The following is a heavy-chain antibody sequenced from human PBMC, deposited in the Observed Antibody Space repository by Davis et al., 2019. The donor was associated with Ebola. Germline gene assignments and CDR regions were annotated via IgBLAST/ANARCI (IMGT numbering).Heavy chain of an antibody. CDR3: TRHVSGDFWYFDL. CDR2: IYRDGRT. Sequence: GGSLRLSCKVSGFNFNAYGMNWVRQAPGKGLEWVSVIYRDGRTYYADSVKGRFTISRDNSKNTLYLQMNSLRAEDTAVYYCTRHVSGDFWYFDLWGRGTLVTVSS. CDR1: GFNFNAYG. D-gene: IGHD4-17*01. V-gene: IGHV3-66*04. J-gene: IGHJ2*01.